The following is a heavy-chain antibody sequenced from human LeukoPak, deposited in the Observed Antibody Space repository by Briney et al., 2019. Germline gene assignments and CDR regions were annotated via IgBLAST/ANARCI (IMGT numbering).Heavy chain of an antibody. V-gene: IGHV5-51*01. Sequence: GESLKISCKVSGYSFTSYWIGWARQMPGKGLEWMGIIHPGDSDTRYSPSFQGQVTISADKSISTAYLQWSSLKASDTAMYYCARRYCSGGTCYLDYWGQGTLVTVSS. J-gene: IGHJ4*02. CDR1: GYSFTSYW. D-gene: IGHD2-15*01. CDR3: ARRYCSGGTCYLDY. CDR2: IHPGDSDT.